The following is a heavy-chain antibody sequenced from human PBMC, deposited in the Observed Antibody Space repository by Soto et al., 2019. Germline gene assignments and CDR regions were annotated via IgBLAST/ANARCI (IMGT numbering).Heavy chain of an antibody. Sequence: QVQLVESGGGVVQPGRSLRLSCAASGFTFSSYGMHWVRQAPGKGLEWVAVICYDGSNKYYADSVKGRFTISRDNSKNTLYLQMNSLRAEDTAVYYCARGGGNSHFDYWGQGTLVTVSS. CDR3: ARGGGNSHFDY. CDR2: ICYDGSNK. D-gene: IGHD2-21*02. CDR1: GFTFSSYG. J-gene: IGHJ4*02. V-gene: IGHV3-33*01.